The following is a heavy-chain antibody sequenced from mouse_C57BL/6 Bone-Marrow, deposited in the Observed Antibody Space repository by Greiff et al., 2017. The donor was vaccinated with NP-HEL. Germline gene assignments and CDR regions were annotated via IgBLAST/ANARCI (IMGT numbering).Heavy chain of an antibody. CDR3: ARPYDGYPDY. CDR1: GFTFSSYG. D-gene: IGHD2-3*01. Sequence: EVNVVESGGDLVKPGGSLKLSCAASGFTFSSYGMSWVRQTPDKRLEWVATISSGGSYTYYPDSVKGRFTISRDNAKNTLYLQMSSLKSEDTAMYYCARPYDGYPDYWGQGTTLTVSS. V-gene: IGHV5-6*01. J-gene: IGHJ2*01. CDR2: ISSGGSYT.